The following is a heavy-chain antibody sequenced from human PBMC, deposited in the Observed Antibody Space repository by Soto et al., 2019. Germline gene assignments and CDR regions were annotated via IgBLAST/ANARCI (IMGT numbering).Heavy chain of an antibody. V-gene: IGHV3-7*03. Sequence: GGSLRLSCAASGFTFSSYWMSWVRQAPGKGLEWVANIKQDGSEKYYVDSVKGRFTISRDNAKNSLYLQMNSLRAEDTAVYYCARDSTLSSSWDFHYGMDVWGQGTQVTVSS. J-gene: IGHJ6*02. CDR3: ARDSTLSSSWDFHYGMDV. CDR1: GFTFSSYW. D-gene: IGHD6-13*01. CDR2: IKQDGSEK.